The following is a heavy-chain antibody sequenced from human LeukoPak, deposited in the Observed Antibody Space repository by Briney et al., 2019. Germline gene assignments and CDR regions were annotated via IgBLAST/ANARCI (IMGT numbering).Heavy chain of an antibody. CDR2: IYYSGST. CDR3: ARDIHSVAFDI. Sequence: SETLSLTCTVSGGSISSSSYYWGWIRQPPGKGLEWIGSIYYSGSTNYNPSLKSRVTISVDTSKNQFSLKLSSVTAADTAVYYCARDIHSVAFDIWGQGTMVTVSS. V-gene: IGHV4-39*07. CDR1: GGSISSSSYY. J-gene: IGHJ3*02.